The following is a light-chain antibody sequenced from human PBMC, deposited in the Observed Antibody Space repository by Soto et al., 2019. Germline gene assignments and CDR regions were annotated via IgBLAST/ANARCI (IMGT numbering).Light chain of an antibody. V-gene: IGKV3-15*01. Sequence: EIVMTQSPATLSVSPGERASLSCRASQSVGSNLAWYQQTAGQAPRLLIYGASTRATGIPARFSGSGSGTEFTLPISSLQSEDFAFDSGQQYTNWPYTFGQGTKLEIK. J-gene: IGKJ2*01. CDR2: GAS. CDR1: QSVGSN. CDR3: QQYTNWPYT.